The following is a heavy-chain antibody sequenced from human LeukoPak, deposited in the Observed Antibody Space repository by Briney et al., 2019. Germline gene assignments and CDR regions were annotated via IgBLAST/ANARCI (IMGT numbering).Heavy chain of an antibody. CDR2: INPNSGGT. D-gene: IGHD2-15*01. Sequence: GASVKVSCKASGYIFTNYYMHWVRQAPGQGLEWMGWINPNSGGTNYAQKFQGRVTMTRDTSISTAYMELSRLTSDDTAVCYCARAQTYCSGGSCYSDYWGQGSLVTVSS. J-gene: IGHJ4*02. CDR1: GYIFTNYY. CDR3: ARAQTYCSGGSCYSDY. V-gene: IGHV1-2*02.